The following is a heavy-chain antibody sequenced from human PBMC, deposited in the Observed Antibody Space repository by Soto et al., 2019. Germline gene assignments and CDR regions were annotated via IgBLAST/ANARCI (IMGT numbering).Heavy chain of an antibody. CDR2: IYYSGST. Sequence: QVQLQESGPGLVKPSETLSLTCTVSGGSISSYYWSWIRQPPGKGLEWIGYIYYSGSTNYNPSLKSRVTISVDTSKNQFSLKLSSVAAADTAVYYCASEGFAGDYYYYYGMDVWGQGTTVTVSS. CDR3: ASEGFAGDYYYYYGMDV. J-gene: IGHJ6*02. V-gene: IGHV4-59*01. CDR1: GGSISSYY. D-gene: IGHD4-17*01.